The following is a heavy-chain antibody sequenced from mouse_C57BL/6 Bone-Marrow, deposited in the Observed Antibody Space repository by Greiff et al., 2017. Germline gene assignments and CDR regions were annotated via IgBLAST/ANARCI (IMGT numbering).Heavy chain of an antibody. D-gene: IGHD1-1*01. Sequence: QVQLQQSGPELVKPGASVKISCKASGYTFTDYYINWVKQRPGQGLEWIGWIFPGSGSTYYNEKFKGKATLTVDKSSSTAYMLLSSLTSEDSAVYFCARGGYGSPSYWYFDVWGTGTTVTVSS. CDR3: ARGGYGSPSYWYFDV. J-gene: IGHJ1*03. V-gene: IGHV1-75*01. CDR1: GYTFTDYY. CDR2: IFPGSGST.